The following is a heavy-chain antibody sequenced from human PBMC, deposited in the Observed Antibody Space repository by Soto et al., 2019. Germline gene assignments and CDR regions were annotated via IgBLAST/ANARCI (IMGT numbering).Heavy chain of an antibody. Sequence: PSDTLSLTCTVSGGSISSGDYYWSWIRQHPGKGLEWIGYIYYSGSTYYNPSLKSRVTISVDTSKNQFSLKLSSVTAADTAVYYCARGHGGNHLIDYWGQGTLVTVSS. CDR3: ARGHGGNHLIDY. CDR2: IYYSGST. V-gene: IGHV4-31*03. D-gene: IGHD2-15*01. J-gene: IGHJ4*02. CDR1: GGSISSGDYY.